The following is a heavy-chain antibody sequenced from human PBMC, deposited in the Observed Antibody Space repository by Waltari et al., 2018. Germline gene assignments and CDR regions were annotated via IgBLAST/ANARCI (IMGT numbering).Heavy chain of an antibody. CDR3: ALQPVDYGGWKKGWFDP. V-gene: IGHV2-26*01. Sequence: QVTLKESGPVLVKPTETLTLTCTVSGFSLSNARMGVSWIRQPPGKALEWLAHIFSNDEKSYSTALKSRRTISKDTSKSQVVLTMTNMDPVDTATYYCALQPVDYGGWKKGWFDPWGQGTLVTVSS. J-gene: IGHJ5*02. CDR2: IFSNDEK. D-gene: IGHD4-17*01. CDR1: GFSLSNARMG.